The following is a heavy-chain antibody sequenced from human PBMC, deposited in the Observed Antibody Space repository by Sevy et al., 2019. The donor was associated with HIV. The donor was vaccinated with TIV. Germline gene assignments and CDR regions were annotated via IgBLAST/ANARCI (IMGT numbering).Heavy chain of an antibody. D-gene: IGHD3-9*01. Sequence: GGSLRLSCAASGFTFSSYDMHWVRQAPGKGLEWVAVIWYDGSNKYYADSVKGRFTISRDNSKNTLYLQMNSLRAEDTAVYYCARLVPYYYYGMDVWGQGTTVTVSS. V-gene: IGHV3-33*01. CDR3: ARLVPYYYYGMDV. CDR2: IWYDGSNK. J-gene: IGHJ6*02. CDR1: GFTFSSYD.